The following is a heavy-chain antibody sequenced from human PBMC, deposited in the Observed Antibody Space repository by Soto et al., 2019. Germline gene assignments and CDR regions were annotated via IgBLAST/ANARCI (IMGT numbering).Heavy chain of an antibody. CDR3: ARQDTDWSHEGDV. J-gene: IGHJ6*02. CDR2: IYPGDSDT. CDR1: GYSFTSYW. V-gene: IGHV5-51*01. Sequence: GESLKISCKGSGYSFTSYWIVWVRQMPGKGLEWMGIIYPGDSDTRYSPSFQGQVTISADKSISTAYLQWSSLKASDTAMYYCARQDTDWSHEGDVWGQGTTVTVSS. D-gene: IGHD2-21*01.